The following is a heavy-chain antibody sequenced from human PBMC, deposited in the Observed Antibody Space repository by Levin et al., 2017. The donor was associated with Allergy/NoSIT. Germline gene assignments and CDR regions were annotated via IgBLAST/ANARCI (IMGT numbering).Heavy chain of an antibody. Sequence: GESLKISCAASGFTFNTYAMHWVRQAPGKGLEWVAIISYDGNTKYYADSVKGRFTISRDNSMNTLFLQMNSLRAEDRGVYYCARDPSVTDPGTLYYFDYWGQGTQVTVSS. V-gene: IGHV3-30*04. CDR1: GFTFNTYA. D-gene: IGHD2-8*01. CDR3: ARDPSVTDPGTLYYFDY. CDR2: ISYDGNTK. J-gene: IGHJ4*02.